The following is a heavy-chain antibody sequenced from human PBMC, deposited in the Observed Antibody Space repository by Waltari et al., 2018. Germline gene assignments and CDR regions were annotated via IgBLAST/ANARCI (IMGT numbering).Heavy chain of an antibody. CDR1: GFSLSPFG. J-gene: IGHJ5*02. D-gene: IGHD3-10*01. V-gene: IGHV3-30*18. CDR3: AKDAFGNTYLDH. CDR2: ASFDGSTT. Sequence: QVQLVESGGGVVQPGRSLRLSCPASGFSLSPFGMHWVRPAPGKGLEWVALASFDGSTTYYADSVRGRFTISRDNSKNTLYLDINTLRVDDTAIYYCAKDAFGNTYLDHWGQGTLVTVSS.